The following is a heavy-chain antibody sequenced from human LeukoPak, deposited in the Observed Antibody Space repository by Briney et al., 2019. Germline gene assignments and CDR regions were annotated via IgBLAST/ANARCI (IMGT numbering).Heavy chain of an antibody. CDR2: IWYDGSNK. CDR1: GFTFSNYG. CDR3: ANEIRPNDY. V-gene: IGHV3-33*06. D-gene: IGHD4-17*01. J-gene: IGHJ4*02. Sequence: GGSLRLSCAASGFTFSNYGMHWVRQAPGKGLEWVAVIWYDGSNKYYADSVKGRFTISRDNSKNTLYLQMNSLRAEDTAVYYCANEIRPNDYWGQGTQVTVSS.